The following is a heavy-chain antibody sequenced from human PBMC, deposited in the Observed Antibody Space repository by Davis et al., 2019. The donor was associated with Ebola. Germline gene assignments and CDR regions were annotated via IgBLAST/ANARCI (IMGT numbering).Heavy chain of an antibody. Sequence: GGSLRLSCVASEFTFRDYSINWIRQAPGKGLEWMSIISHDGSNRFYADSVKGRFTISRDNSKNTLYLQMNSLRAEDTAVYYCAKEVVVVPADTIFYYYYGMDVWGKGTTVTVSS. CDR1: EFTFRDYS. CDR2: ISHDGSNR. J-gene: IGHJ6*04. D-gene: IGHD2-2*01. V-gene: IGHV3-30*01. CDR3: AKEVVVVPADTIFYYYYGMDV.